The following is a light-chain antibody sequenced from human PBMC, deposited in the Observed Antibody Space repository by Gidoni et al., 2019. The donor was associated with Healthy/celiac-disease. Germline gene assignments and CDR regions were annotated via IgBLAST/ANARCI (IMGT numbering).Light chain of an antibody. CDR3: QSYDSTSSV. J-gene: IGLJ1*01. Sequence: QSVLTQPPSVSGAPGQRVNISCTGSSSNIGSGYDVHWYKQLPGTAPKLLIYGNRNRSSGVPDRFSGSNSGTSVSLAITGLQAEDEADYYCQSYDSTSSVFGTGTKVTVL. CDR1: SSNIGSGYD. CDR2: GNR. V-gene: IGLV1-40*01.